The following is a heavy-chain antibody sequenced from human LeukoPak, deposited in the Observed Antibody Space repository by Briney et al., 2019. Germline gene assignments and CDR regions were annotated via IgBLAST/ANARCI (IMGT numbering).Heavy chain of an antibody. J-gene: IGHJ4*02. CDR1: GGSISTSNYY. Sequence: SETLSLTCTVSGGSISTSNYYWGWIRQPPGKGLEWIGNIFYSGSTYYSPPLRSRVTISVDTSKNQFSLKLNSVTAADTAVYYCARLVRGIYDYFDYWGQGTLVTVSS. CDR2: IFYSGST. CDR3: ARLVRGIYDYFDY. D-gene: IGHD3-10*01. V-gene: IGHV4-39*07.